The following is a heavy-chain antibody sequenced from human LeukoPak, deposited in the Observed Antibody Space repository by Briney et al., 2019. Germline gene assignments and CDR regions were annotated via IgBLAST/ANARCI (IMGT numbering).Heavy chain of an antibody. J-gene: IGHJ4*02. V-gene: IGHV5-51*01. D-gene: IGHD3-10*01. CDR1: GYSFTSYC. CDR3: ARHAQPMVRGVGFDY. Sequence: GESLKISCKGSGYSFTSYCIGWVRQMPGKGLEWMGIIYPGDSDTRYSPSFQGQVTISADKSISTAYLQWSSLKASDTAMYYCARHAQPMVRGVGFDYWGQGTLVTVSS. CDR2: IYPGDSDT.